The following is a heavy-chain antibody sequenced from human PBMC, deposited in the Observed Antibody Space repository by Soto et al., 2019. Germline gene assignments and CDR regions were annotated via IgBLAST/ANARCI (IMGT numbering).Heavy chain of an antibody. D-gene: IGHD1-26*01. V-gene: IGHV3-21*01. CDR3: ARVNVGNSYYYYYMDV. Sequence: EEQLVESGGGLVKSGGSLRLSGAASGFTLSSHSMNWVRQAQGKGLEWVSSISSSSSYIYYADSVKGRFTISRDNAKNSLYLQMNSLRAEDTAVFYCARVNVGNSYYYYYMDVWGKGTTVTVSS. J-gene: IGHJ6*03. CDR1: GFTLSSHS. CDR2: ISSSSSYI.